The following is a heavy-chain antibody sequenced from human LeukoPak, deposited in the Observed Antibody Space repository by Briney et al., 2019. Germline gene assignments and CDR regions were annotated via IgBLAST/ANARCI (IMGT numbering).Heavy chain of an antibody. V-gene: IGHV3-23*01. Sequence: GGSLRLSCAASGFTFSNYAMSWVRQAPGKGLEWVSSISGYGGDTYYTDSVKGRFTISRDNSKNTLYLQMNSLRADNTAICYCAKVASNSGKGGAFDIWGQGTMVTVSS. CDR3: AKVASNSGKGGAFDI. CDR2: ISGYGGDT. CDR1: GFTFSNYA. J-gene: IGHJ3*02. D-gene: IGHD6-19*01.